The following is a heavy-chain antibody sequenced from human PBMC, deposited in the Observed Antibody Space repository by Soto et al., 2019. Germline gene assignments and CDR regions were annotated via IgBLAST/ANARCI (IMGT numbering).Heavy chain of an antibody. Sequence: PWETLSLTCAVYGGSFSGYYWSWIRQPPGKGLEWIGEINHSGSTNYNPSLKSRVTISVDTSKNQFSLKLSSVTAADTAVYYCARGGTGTPLYYYYGMDVWGQGTTVTVSS. CDR1: GGSFSGYY. D-gene: IGHD1-1*01. J-gene: IGHJ6*02. CDR3: ARGGTGTPLYYYYGMDV. CDR2: INHSGST. V-gene: IGHV4-34*01.